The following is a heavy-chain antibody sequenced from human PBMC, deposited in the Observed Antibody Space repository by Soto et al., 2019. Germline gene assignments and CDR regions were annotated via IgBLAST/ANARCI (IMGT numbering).Heavy chain of an antibody. CDR1: GFTFSNYW. D-gene: IGHD1-20*01. V-gene: IGHV3-74*03. CDR3: ARDKWNYYNYYGMDV. Sequence: DVQLVESGGGLVQPGGSLRLSCAASGFTFSNYWMHWVRQAPGKGLVWVAYINSDASTIKYADSVKGRFTISRDNARNTLYLQMNSLRGVDTTVYYCARDKWNYYNYYGMDVWGQGTRVTVS. J-gene: IGHJ6*02. CDR2: INSDASTI.